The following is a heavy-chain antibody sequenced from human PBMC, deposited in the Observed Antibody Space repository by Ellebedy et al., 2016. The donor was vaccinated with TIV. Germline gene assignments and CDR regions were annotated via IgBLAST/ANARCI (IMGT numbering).Heavy chain of an antibody. V-gene: IGHV3-33*01. Sequence: GESLKISCAASGFTFSSYGMHWVRQAPGKGLEWVAVIWYDGSNKYYADSVKGRFTISRDNAKNSLYLQMDSLRDEDTAVYYCARGRSGSYFDYWGQGTLVTVSS. D-gene: IGHD3-3*01. J-gene: IGHJ4*02. CDR1: GFTFSSYG. CDR3: ARGRSGSYFDY. CDR2: IWYDGSNK.